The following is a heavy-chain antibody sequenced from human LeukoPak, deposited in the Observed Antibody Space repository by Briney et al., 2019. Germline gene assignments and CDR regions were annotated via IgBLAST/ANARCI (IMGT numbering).Heavy chain of an antibody. CDR2: IKQDESEK. V-gene: IGHV3-7*01. D-gene: IGHD1-1*01. J-gene: IGHJ4*02. CDR1: GFTFSSYW. Sequence: GGSLRLSCAASGFTFSSYWMSWVRQAPGKGLEWVANIKQDESEKYYVDSLKGRFTISRDNAKNSLYLQMNSLRAEDTAVYYCARDKIEGPTKLDYWGQGIVVTVSS. CDR3: ARDKIEGPTKLDY.